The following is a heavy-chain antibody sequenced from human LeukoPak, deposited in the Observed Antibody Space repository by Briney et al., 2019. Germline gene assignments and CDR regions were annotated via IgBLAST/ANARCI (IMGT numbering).Heavy chain of an antibody. CDR3: AVYDFWSGSAFGYMGV. CDR2: IYHGDSDT. V-gene: IGHV5-51*01. J-gene: IGHJ6*03. D-gene: IGHD3-3*01. Sequence: GESLKISCKGSGYSFNTNWIGWVRQMPGKGLEWMGIIYHGDSDTRYSPSSQGQVTISADKSISTAYLQWNSLKASDTAMYYCAVYDFWSGSAFGYMGVWGKGTTVTVSS. CDR1: GYSFNTNW.